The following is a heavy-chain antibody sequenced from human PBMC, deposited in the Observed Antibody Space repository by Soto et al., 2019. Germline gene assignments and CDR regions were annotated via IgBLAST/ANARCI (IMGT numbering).Heavy chain of an antibody. CDR1: GDSISTLY. Sequence: PSETLSLTCTVSGDSISTLYWGWMRQSPGKELEWIGYVYYTGSTNYNPSLKSRVTISVDRSKNQFSLKLTSANAADTAVYYCARGRTVRNYADDSSDYFYFFDYWGQGTQVTVS. J-gene: IGHJ4*02. D-gene: IGHD3-22*01. V-gene: IGHV4-59*11. CDR3: ARGRTVRNYADDSSDYFYFFDY. CDR2: VYYTGST.